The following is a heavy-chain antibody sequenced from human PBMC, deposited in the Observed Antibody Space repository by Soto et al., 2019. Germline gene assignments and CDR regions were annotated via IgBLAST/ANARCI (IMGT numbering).Heavy chain of an antibody. CDR2: IYSGGST. CDR1: GFTVSNTY. J-gene: IGHJ4*02. CDR3: VRSLGTGSYPADY. V-gene: IGHV3-66*01. D-gene: IGHD1-26*01. Sequence: GGSLRLSCAASGFTVSNTYMSWVRQAPGKGLEWVSVIYSGGSTYYADSVEGRFAISRDSSENTLTLQMNSLRAEDTAMYYCVRSLGTGSYPADYWGQGTPVTVSS.